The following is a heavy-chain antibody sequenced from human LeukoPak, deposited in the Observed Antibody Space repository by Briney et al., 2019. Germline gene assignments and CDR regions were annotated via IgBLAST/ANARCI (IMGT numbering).Heavy chain of an antibody. CDR2: IIPIFGTA. V-gene: IGHV1-69*13. CDR3: AGGVAAAAGPSFDY. J-gene: IGHJ4*02. D-gene: IGHD6-13*01. Sequence: GASVKVSCKASGGTFSSYAISWVRQAPGQGLGWMGGIIPIFGTANYAQKFQGRVTITADESTSTAYMELSSLRSEDTAVYYCAGGVAAAAGPSFDYWGQGTLVTVSS. CDR1: GGTFSSYA.